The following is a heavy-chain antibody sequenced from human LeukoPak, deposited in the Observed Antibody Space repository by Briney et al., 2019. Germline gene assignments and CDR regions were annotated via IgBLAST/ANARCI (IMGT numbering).Heavy chain of an antibody. Sequence: SETLSLTCTVSGGSISSGGYYWSWIRQPPGKGLEWIGYIYHSGSTYYNPSLKSRVTISVDRSKNQFSLKLSSVTAADTAVYYCAREGTTVAMGGAFDIWGQGTMVTVSS. CDR3: AREGTTVAMGGAFDI. J-gene: IGHJ3*02. CDR1: GGSISSGGYY. V-gene: IGHV4-30-2*01. CDR2: IYHSGST. D-gene: IGHD4-23*01.